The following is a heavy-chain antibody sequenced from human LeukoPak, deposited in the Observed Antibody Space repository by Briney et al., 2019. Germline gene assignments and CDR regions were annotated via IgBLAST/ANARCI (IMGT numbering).Heavy chain of an antibody. Sequence: GRSLRLSCAASGFTFSSYGMHWVRQAPGKGLEWVAVISYDGSNKYYADSVKGRFTISRDNSKNTLYLQMNSLRAEDTAVYHCAKDGVCSSTSCYFYYYYYGMDVWGQGTTVTVSS. CDR2: ISYDGSNK. CDR1: GFTFSSYG. CDR3: AKDGVCSSTSCYFYYYYYGMDV. V-gene: IGHV3-30*18. D-gene: IGHD2-2*01. J-gene: IGHJ6*02.